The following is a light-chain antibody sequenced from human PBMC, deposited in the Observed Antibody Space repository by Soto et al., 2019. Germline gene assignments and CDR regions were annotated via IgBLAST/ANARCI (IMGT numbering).Light chain of an antibody. CDR1: QSVLSSSNNKNY. CDR3: QHYHSIPLT. J-gene: IGKJ4*01. Sequence: DIVMTQSPDSLAVSLGERATINCKSSQSVLSSSNNKNYLAWYQQKPGQPPKLLINWASTRESGFPDRFSGSGSGTDFTLTISSLQAEDVAVYYCQHYHSIPLTFGGGTKVEIK. CDR2: WAS. V-gene: IGKV4-1*01.